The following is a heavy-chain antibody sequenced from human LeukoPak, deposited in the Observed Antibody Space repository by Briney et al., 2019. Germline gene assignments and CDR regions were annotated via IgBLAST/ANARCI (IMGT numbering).Heavy chain of an antibody. Sequence: GGSLRLSCAASGFTFSNAWMSWVRQAPGKELEWVGRIKSKTDGGTTDYAAPVKGRFTISRDDSKNTLYLQMNSLKTEDTAVYYCTTGRHDSSGFGFDPWGQGTLVTVSS. CDR3: TTGRHDSSGFGFDP. CDR2: IKSKTDGGTT. V-gene: IGHV3-15*01. CDR1: GFTFSNAW. D-gene: IGHD3-22*01. J-gene: IGHJ5*02.